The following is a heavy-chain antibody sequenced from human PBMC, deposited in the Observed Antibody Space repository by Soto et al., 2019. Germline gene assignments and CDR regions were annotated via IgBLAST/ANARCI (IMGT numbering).Heavy chain of an antibody. D-gene: IGHD6-19*01. CDR1: GFTFSSYG. CDR2: ISYDGSNK. CDR3: AKETENSSGGSLDC. V-gene: IGHV3-30*18. Sequence: GGSVRLSCAASGFTFSSYGMHWVRQAPGKGLEWVAVISYDGSNKYYADSVKGRFTISRDNSKNTLYLQMNSLRAEDTAVYYCAKETENSSGGSLDCWGQGSLVPVSS. J-gene: IGHJ4*02.